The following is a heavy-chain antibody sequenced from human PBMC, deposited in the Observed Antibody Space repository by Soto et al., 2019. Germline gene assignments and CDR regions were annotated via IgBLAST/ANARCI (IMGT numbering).Heavy chain of an antibody. CDR3: VRALRHTAMVYPWFEP. CDR1: GASVSTGAYY. D-gene: IGHD5-18*01. Sequence: SETLSLTCPVSGASVSTGAYYWGWVRQRPGRGLEWIGYVYESGYTYYNMSLKSRLTISLDRSNNQFSLGLTSVTAADTAVYYCVRALRHTAMVYPWFEPWGQGTLVPVSS. J-gene: IGHJ5*02. CDR2: VYESGYT. V-gene: IGHV4-31*03.